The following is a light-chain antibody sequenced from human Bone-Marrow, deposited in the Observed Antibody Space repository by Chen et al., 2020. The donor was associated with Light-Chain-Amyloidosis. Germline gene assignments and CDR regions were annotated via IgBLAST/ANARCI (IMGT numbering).Light chain of an antibody. Sequence: QSALTQPAFVSGSPGQSITISFTRTSSDVGGDHHVSWYHQHRDNAPQLLIYEFTNRPSCAPDRFSGAKSDNTASLTISGLQTEDEADYFCSSYTITNTLVFGSGTRVTVL. CDR1: SSDVGGDHH. CDR2: EFT. J-gene: IGLJ1*01. V-gene: IGLV2-14*01. CDR3: SSYTITNTLV.